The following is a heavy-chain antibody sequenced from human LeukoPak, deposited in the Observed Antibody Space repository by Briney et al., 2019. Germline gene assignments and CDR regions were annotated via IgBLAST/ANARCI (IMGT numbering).Heavy chain of an antibody. CDR3: ARGLYSSSWYLGY. D-gene: IGHD6-13*01. V-gene: IGHV3-33*01. Sequence: PGGSLRLSCAASGFTFSSYGMHWVRQAPGKGLEWVAVIWYDGSNKYYADSVKGRFTISRDNSKNTVYLKMDSLRAEDTAVYYCARGLYSSSWYLGYWGQGTLVTVSS. CDR2: IWYDGSNK. CDR1: GFTFSSYG. J-gene: IGHJ4*02.